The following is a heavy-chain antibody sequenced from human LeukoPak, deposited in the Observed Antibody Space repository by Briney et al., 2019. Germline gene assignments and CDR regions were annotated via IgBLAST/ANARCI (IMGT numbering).Heavy chain of an antibody. CDR1: GYTFTGYY. Sequence: ASVKVSCKASGYTFTGYYMHWVRQAPGQGLEWMGWINPNSGGTNYAQKFQGRVTMTRDTSISTAYMELSRLRSDDTAVYYCARDPVIYSAFDYWGQGTLVTVSS. CDR2: INPNSGGT. CDR3: ARDPVIYSAFDY. D-gene: IGHD5-18*01. J-gene: IGHJ4*02. V-gene: IGHV1-2*02.